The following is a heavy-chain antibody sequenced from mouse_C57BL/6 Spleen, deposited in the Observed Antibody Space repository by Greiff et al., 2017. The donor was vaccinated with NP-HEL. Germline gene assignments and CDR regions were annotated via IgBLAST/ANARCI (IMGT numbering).Heavy chain of an antibody. CDR2: ISYDGSN. CDR1: GYSITSGYY. D-gene: IGHD2-4*01. V-gene: IGHV3-6*01. Sequence: DVQLQESGPGLVKPSQSLSLTCAVTGYSITSGYYWNWIRQVPGNKREWMGYISYDGSNNYNPSLKNRISITRDTSKNQFFLKLNSVTTEDTATYYWARERGSYDYEFAYWGQGTLVTVSA. CDR3: ARERGSYDYEFAY. J-gene: IGHJ3*01.